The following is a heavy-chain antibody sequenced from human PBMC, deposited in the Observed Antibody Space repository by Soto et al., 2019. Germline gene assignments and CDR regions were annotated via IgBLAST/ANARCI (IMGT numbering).Heavy chain of an antibody. J-gene: IGHJ6*02. CDR1: GYTFTSYY. CDR3: ASVNSGSSNYYYYGMDV. CDR2: INPSGGST. Sequence: ASVKVSCKASGYTFTSYYMHWVRQAPGQGLEWMGIINPSGGSTSYARKFQGRVTMTRDTSTSTVYMELSSLRSEDTAVYYCASVNSGSSNYYYYGMDVWGQGTTVTVSS. D-gene: IGHD1-26*01. V-gene: IGHV1-46*01.